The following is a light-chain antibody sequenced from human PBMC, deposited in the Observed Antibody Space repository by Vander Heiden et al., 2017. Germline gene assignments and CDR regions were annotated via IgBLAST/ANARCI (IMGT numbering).Light chain of an antibody. J-gene: IGLJ3*02. CDR1: STNIGNNF. CDR2: DNN. Sequence: QSVLTQPPSVSAAPGPRVTISCSGRSTNIGNNFVSWYQHLPGTAPKRLIYDNNKRPSGIPDRFSGSKSVTSATLGITGLQPGDEAEYYCGTWDNSLIAVVFGGGTKLTVL. CDR3: GTWDNSLIAVV. V-gene: IGLV1-51*01.